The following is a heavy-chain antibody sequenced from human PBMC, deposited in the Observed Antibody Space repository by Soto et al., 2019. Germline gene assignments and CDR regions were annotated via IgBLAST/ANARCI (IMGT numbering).Heavy chain of an antibody. Sequence: GGSLRLSCAASGFTFSSYAMSWVRQLSGKGLEWVSVISGSGGSTYYADSVKGRFTISRDNSKNTLYLQMNSLRGEYTALYYCAKDLSGSYYDFDYWGQGTLVTVSS. CDR2: ISGSGGST. CDR3: AKDLSGSYYDFDY. V-gene: IGHV3-23*01. J-gene: IGHJ4*02. D-gene: IGHD1-26*01. CDR1: GFTFSSYA.